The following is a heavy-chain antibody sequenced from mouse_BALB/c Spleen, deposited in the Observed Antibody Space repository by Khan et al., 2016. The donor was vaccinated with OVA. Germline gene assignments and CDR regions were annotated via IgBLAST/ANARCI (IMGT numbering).Heavy chain of an antibody. CDR1: GYTFISYD. CDR2: IYPGDGST. V-gene: IGHV1S56*01. J-gene: IGHJ4*01. D-gene: IGHD2-4*01. Sequence: VQLQESGPEVVKPGTLVKISCKASGYTFISYDINWVKQRPGQGLAWIGWIYPGDGSTKYNEKFKGKSTLTADESSSTAYMQLTSLTSENSAVYFCARGGLRECAMDYWGQGTSVTVSS. CDR3: ARGGLRECAMDY.